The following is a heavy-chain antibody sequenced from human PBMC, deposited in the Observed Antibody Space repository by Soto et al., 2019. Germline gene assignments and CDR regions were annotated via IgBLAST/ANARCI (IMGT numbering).Heavy chain of an antibody. CDR3: AKDQSTNSRSYHALDV. J-gene: IGHJ6*02. CDR2: VSNDGSNK. D-gene: IGHD2-8*01. CDR1: EFTFSSYA. Sequence: VQLVESGGGVVQPGESLRLSCAASEFTFSSYAMHWVRQAPGKGLEWVAVVSNDGSNKYYADTVKGRFTISRDNSKNTLNLQMNSLRAEDTAVYYCAKDQSTNSRSYHALDVWGQGNTVTVSS. V-gene: IGHV3-30*18.